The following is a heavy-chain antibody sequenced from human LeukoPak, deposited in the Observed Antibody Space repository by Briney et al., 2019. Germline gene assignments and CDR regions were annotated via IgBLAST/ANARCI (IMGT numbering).Heavy chain of an antibody. CDR1: GGSFSGYY. CDR3: ARRRTWHYYGSGGFDY. CDR2: INHSGST. J-gene: IGHJ4*02. Sequence: SETLSLTCAVYGGSFSGYYWSWIRQPPGKGLEWIGEINHSGSTNYNPSLKSRVTISVDTSKNQFSLKLSSVTAADTAVYYCARRRTWHYYGSGGFDYWGQGTLVTVSS. V-gene: IGHV4-34*01. D-gene: IGHD3-10*01.